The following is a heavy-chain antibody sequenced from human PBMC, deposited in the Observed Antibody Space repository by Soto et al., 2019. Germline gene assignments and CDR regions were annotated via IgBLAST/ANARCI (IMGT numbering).Heavy chain of an antibody. D-gene: IGHD3-22*01. V-gene: IGHV3-23*01. CDR2: ISGSGGST. CDR3: AKDPYYYDSSGYYAPSAFYYFDY. Sequence: EVQLLESGGGLVQPGGSLRLSCAASGFTFSSYAMSWVRQAPGKGLEWVSAISGSGGSTYYADSVKGRFTIPRDNSRNTLYLQMNSMKAEDTAVYYCAKDPYYYDSSGYYAPSAFYYFDYWGQGTLVTVSS. J-gene: IGHJ4*02. CDR1: GFTFSSYA.